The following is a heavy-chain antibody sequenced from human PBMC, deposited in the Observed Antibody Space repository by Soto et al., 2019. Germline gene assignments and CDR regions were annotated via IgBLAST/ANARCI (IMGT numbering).Heavy chain of an antibody. J-gene: IGHJ2*01. CDR1: GFTVSSNY. Sequence: GGSLRLSCAASGFTVSSNYMSWVRQAPGKGLEWVSVIYSGGSTYYADSVKGRFTISRDNSKNTLYLQMNSLRAEDTAVYYCASQTTVTTGFYWYFDLWGRGTLVTVSS. CDR3: ASQTTVTTGFYWYFDL. CDR2: IYSGGST. D-gene: IGHD4-17*01. V-gene: IGHV3-66*04.